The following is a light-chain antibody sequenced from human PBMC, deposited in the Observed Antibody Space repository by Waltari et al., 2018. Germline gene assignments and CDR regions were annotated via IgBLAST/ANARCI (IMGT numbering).Light chain of an antibody. CDR3: CSYAGSYTYV. Sequence: QSALTQPRSVSGSPGQSVPIPCTGTSSDVGGYNHVSWYQQHPGKAPKLMIYDVTKRPSGVPDRFSGSKSGNTASLTISGLQAEDEADYYCCSYAGSYTYVFGTGTKVTVL. CDR2: DVT. J-gene: IGLJ1*01. CDR1: SSDVGGYNH. V-gene: IGLV2-11*01.